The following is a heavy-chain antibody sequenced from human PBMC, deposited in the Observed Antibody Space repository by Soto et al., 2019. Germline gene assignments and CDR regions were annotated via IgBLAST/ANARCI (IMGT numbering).Heavy chain of an antibody. CDR1: GFIFSSYW. V-gene: IGHV3-74*01. Sequence: GGSLRLSCAASGFIFSSYWMHWVRQAPGKGLVWVSRINTDGSTTNYADSVKGRLTISRDNAKNTLYLQMNSLRAEDTAVYYCAKGKQQPVDYWGQGTLVTVSS. CDR3: AKGKQQPVDY. J-gene: IGHJ4*02. D-gene: IGHD6-13*01. CDR2: INTDGSTT.